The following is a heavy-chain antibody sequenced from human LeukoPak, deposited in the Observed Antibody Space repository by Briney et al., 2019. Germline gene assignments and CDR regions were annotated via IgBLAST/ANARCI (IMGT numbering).Heavy chain of an antibody. Sequence: GGSLRLSCAASGFTFSSYWMSWMRQAPGKGLEWVANIKQDGSQKYYVDSVRGRFTISRDNAKDSLYLQMNSLRAEDTAVYYCATYSSNFFNWGQGTLVTVSS. J-gene: IGHJ4*02. CDR3: ATYSSNFFN. V-gene: IGHV3-7*01. D-gene: IGHD6-13*01. CDR1: GFTFSSYW. CDR2: IKQDGSQK.